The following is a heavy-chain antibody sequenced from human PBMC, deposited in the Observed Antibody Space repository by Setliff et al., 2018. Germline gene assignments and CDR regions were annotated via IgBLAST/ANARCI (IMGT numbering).Heavy chain of an antibody. V-gene: IGHV4-39*01. CDR1: GAPINSGTYY. D-gene: IGHD1-26*01. Sequence: KPSETLSLTCTVSGAPINSGTYYWAWIRQPPGKGLEWIGRIHYSGTTYYNASLKSRVTMSVDTSKNQFSLNLSSVTAADTAVYYCARTGTYRYFDYWGQGALVTVSS. CDR2: IHYSGTT. CDR3: ARTGTYRYFDY. J-gene: IGHJ4*02.